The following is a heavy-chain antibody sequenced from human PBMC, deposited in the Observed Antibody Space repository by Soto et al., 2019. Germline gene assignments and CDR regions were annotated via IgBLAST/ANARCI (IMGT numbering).Heavy chain of an antibody. J-gene: IGHJ5*02. D-gene: IGHD2-15*01. CDR2: IIPIFGTA. Sequence: SVKVACKASGGTFSSYAISWVRQAPGQGLEWMGGIIPIFGTATYSRKFQGRLTITADETTSTAYMQLSSLTSENTAVYYWERESRTVPLYCSGSPWGQGPPVAVAS. CDR1: GGTFSSYA. CDR3: ERESRTVPLYCSGSP. V-gene: IGHV1-69*13.